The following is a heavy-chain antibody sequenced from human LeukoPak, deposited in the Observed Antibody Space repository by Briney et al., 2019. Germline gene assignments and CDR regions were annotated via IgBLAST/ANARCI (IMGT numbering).Heavy chain of an antibody. J-gene: IGHJ4*02. CDR3: ATVYYDILTGYYVDY. CDR2: INAGNGNT. V-gene: IGHV1-3*01. CDR1: GYTITSYA. D-gene: IGHD3-9*01. Sequence: ASVKVSCKASGYTITSYAMHWVRQAPGQRLEWMGWINAGNGNTKYSQKFQGRVTITRDTSASTAYMELSSLRSEDTAVYYCATVYYDILTGYYVDYWGQGTLVTVSS.